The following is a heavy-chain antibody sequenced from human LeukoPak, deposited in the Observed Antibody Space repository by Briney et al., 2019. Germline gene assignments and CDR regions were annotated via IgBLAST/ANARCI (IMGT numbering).Heavy chain of an antibody. CDR1: GYTFTGYY. V-gene: IGHV1-2*02. CDR2: INPNSGGT. D-gene: IGHD6-13*01. Sequence: ASVKVSCKASGYTFTGYYMHWVRQAPGQGLEWMGWINPNSGGTNYAQKFQGRVTITRDTSISTAYMELSRLRSDDTAVYYCARDVVAAAGTWDYWGQGTLVTVSS. J-gene: IGHJ4*02. CDR3: ARDVVAAAGTWDY.